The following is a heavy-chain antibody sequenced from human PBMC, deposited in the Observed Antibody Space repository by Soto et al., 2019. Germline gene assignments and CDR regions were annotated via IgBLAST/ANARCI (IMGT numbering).Heavy chain of an antibody. CDR1: GFTVSTYY. D-gene: IGHD3-10*01. Sequence: GGSLRLSCAASGFTVSTYYMNWVRQAPGEGLEWVSVAYSGGTTYYADSVRGRFTISRDNSKSTLFLQMNSLRAEDTAVYYCARGRSASSDFDSWGQGTLVTVSS. CDR3: ARGRSASSDFDS. V-gene: IGHV3-66*01. J-gene: IGHJ4*02. CDR2: AYSGGTT.